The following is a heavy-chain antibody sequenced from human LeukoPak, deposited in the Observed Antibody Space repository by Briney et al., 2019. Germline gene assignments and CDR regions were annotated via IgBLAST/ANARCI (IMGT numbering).Heavy chain of an antibody. J-gene: IGHJ4*02. V-gene: IGHV1-8*03. CDR1: LYTLTCYL. D-gene: IGHD5-18*01. Sequence: SVHVSCKASLYTLTCYLINWVRPATSQGLAWMGWMNPNSGNTGDAQKFQGRVPINRNTSISTAYMELSSLRSEDTAVYYCARAGYSYGYATDYWGQGTLVTVSS. CDR2: MNPNSGNT. CDR3: ARAGYSYGYATDY.